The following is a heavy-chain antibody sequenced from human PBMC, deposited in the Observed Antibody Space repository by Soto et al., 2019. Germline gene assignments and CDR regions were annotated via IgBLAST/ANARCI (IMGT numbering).Heavy chain of an antibody. D-gene: IGHD1-1*01. Sequence: GGSLRLSCAASGFTFRTYGMHWVRQAPGKGLEYVSVISSNGGSTYYANSVKGRFTISRDNSKNTLYLQMGSLRAEDMAVFYCWRAGYGGFFAFWGQGTLVPVSS. CDR2: ISSNGGST. J-gene: IGHJ4*02. CDR1: GFTFRTYG. CDR3: WRAGYGGFFAF. V-gene: IGHV3-64*01.